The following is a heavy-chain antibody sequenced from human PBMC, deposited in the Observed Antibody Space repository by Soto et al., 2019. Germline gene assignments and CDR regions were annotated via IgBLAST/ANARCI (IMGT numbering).Heavy chain of an antibody. V-gene: IGHV3-9*01. CDR2: ISWNSGSR. D-gene: IGHD2-21*02. CDR1: GFTFDDYA. CDR3: ARDRRVVVTAILSRSYYFDY. Sequence: PGGSLRLSCAASGFTFDDYAMHWVRQAPGKGLEWVSGISWNSGSRGCADSVKGRFTISRDNAKNSLYLQMNSLRAEDTAVYFCARDRRVVVTAILSRSYYFDYWGQGTLVTVSS. J-gene: IGHJ4*02.